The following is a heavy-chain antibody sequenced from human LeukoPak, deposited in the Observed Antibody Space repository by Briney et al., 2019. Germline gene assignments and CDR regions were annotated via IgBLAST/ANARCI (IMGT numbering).Heavy chain of an antibody. CDR1: GFTFSSYA. Sequence: GRSLRLSCAASGFTFSSYAMHWVRQAPGKGLEWVAVISHDGSNKYYADSVKGRFTISRDNSKNTLYLQMNSLRAEDTAVYYCARGEVTTGTWFDPWGQGTLVTVSS. J-gene: IGHJ5*02. V-gene: IGHV3-30-3*01. D-gene: IGHD4-17*01. CDR2: ISHDGSNK. CDR3: ARGEVTTGTWFDP.